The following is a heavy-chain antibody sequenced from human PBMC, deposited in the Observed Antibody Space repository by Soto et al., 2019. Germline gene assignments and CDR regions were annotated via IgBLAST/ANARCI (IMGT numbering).Heavy chain of an antibody. CDR1: GFTFSSNW. J-gene: IGHJ4*02. Sequence: GSLRLSSVGSGFTFSSNWMTWVRQAPGKGLEWVGNIRQDGSEKNYVDSVKGRFTISRDNAKNSLYLQMNSLRAEDTAVYYCAREIVVARGASYFDYWGPGTLVTVSS. CDR3: AREIVVARGASYFDY. V-gene: IGHV3-7*04. D-gene: IGHD2-2*01. CDR2: IRQDGSEK.